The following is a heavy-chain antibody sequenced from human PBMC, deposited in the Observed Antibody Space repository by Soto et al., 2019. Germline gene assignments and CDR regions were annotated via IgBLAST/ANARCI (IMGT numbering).Heavy chain of an antibody. D-gene: IGHD3-22*01. CDR3: ARDRTYYYDSSGPSYFDY. CDR2: ISSSSSYI. CDR1: GFTFSSYS. Sequence: GGSLRLSCAASGFTFSSYSMNWVRQAPGKGLEWVSSISSSSSYIYYADSVKGRFTISRDNAKNSLYLQMNSLRAEDTAVYYCARDRTYYYDSSGPSYFDYWGQGTLVTVSS. J-gene: IGHJ4*02. V-gene: IGHV3-21*01.